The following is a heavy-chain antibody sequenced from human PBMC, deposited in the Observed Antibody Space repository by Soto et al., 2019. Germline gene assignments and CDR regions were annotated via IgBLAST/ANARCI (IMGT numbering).Heavy chain of an antibody. CDR1: GGTFSSYG. CDR3: ARAPLRDYYDSRGSLASDI. V-gene: IGHV1-69*13. J-gene: IGHJ3*02. Sequence: SVKVSCKASGGTFSSYGINWVRQAPGQGLEWMGGIIPMFGTANYAQKFQGRVTISADESTSTAYMEPSSLRFEDTAVYYCARAPLRDYYDSRGSLASDIWGQGTMVTVSS. D-gene: IGHD3-22*01. CDR2: IIPMFGTA.